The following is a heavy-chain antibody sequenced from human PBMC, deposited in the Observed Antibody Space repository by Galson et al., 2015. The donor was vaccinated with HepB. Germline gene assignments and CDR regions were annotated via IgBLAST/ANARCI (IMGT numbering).Heavy chain of an antibody. Sequence: SVKVSCKASGYTFTGYYMHWVRQAPGQGLEWMGWINPNSGGTNYAQKFQGRVTMTRDTSISTAYMELSRLRSDDTAVYYCARDFIAARPYYYGMGVWGQGTTVTVSS. CDR1: GYTFTGYY. V-gene: IGHV1-2*02. CDR2: INPNSGGT. J-gene: IGHJ6*02. D-gene: IGHD6-6*01. CDR3: ARDFIAARPYYYGMGV.